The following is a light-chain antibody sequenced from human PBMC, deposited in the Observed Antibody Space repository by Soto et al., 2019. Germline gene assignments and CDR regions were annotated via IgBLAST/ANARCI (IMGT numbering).Light chain of an antibody. J-gene: IGKJ4*01. V-gene: IGKV1-27*01. CDR2: AAS. Sequence: DIQMTQSPSSLSASVGDRVTITCRASQGISNYLAWYQQIPGKVPKLLISAASTLQSVVPSRFRGSGSGTDFTLTISSLQPEDVATYYCQKYTNVPAFGGGTKVEIK. CDR3: QKYTNVPA. CDR1: QGISNY.